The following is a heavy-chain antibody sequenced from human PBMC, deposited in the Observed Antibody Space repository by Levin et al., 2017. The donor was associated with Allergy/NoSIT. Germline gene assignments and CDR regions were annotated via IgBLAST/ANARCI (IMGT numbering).Heavy chain of an antibody. CDR2: TYYRSKWYN. CDR1: GDSFSSNSAA. J-gene: IGHJ4*02. Sequence: SETLSLTCAISGDSFSSNSAAWNWIRQSPSRGLEWLGRTYYRSKWYNEYALSVKSRITINADTSKNQFSLQLNFVTPEDTAVYYCAREIEAGWDYWGQGTLVTVSS. CDR3: AREIEAGWDY. V-gene: IGHV6-1*01. D-gene: IGHD6-19*01.